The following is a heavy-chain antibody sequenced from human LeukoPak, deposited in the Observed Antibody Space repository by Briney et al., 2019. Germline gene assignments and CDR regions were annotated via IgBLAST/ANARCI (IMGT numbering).Heavy chain of an antibody. CDR2: ISAYNGNT. CDR3: ARDSLKIFPYYFDY. J-gene: IGHJ4*02. V-gene: IGHV1-18*01. Sequence: ASVKVSCKASGYTFTSYGISWVRQAPGQGLEWMGWISAYNGNTNYAQKLQGRVTMTTDTSTSTAYMELRSLRSGDTAVYYCARDSLKIFPYYFDYWGQGTLVTVSS. CDR1: GYTFTSYG. D-gene: IGHD3-3*01.